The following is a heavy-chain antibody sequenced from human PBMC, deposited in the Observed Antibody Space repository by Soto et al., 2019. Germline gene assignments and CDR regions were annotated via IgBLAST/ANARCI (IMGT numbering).Heavy chain of an antibody. V-gene: IGHV4-4*07. J-gene: IGHJ4*02. CDR1: GCSISSFP. D-gene: IGHD6-13*01. CDR3: ARGSSRWDY. CDR2: NNSGERN. Sequence: PSETLSLTCNVSGCSISSFPWSWIRQPAGKGLEWIGRNNSGERNICNPSFNSRVTMSVDTSKNQFSLRLSSVTAADTAMYYCARGSSRWDYWGQGTLVTVSS.